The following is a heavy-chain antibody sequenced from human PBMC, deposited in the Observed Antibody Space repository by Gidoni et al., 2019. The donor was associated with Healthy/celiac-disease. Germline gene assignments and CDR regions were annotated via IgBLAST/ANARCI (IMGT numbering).Heavy chain of an antibody. D-gene: IGHD6-13*01. CDR1: GGTFSSYT. CDR3: AREGQQLVPGY. CDR2: IIPILGIA. Sequence: QVQLVQSGAEVKKPGSSVKVSCKASGGTFSSYTISWVRQAPGQGLDWMGRIIPILGIANYAQKFQGRVTITADKSTSTAYMELSSLRSEDTAVYYCAREGQQLVPGYWGQGTLVTVSS. V-gene: IGHV1-69*08. J-gene: IGHJ4*02.